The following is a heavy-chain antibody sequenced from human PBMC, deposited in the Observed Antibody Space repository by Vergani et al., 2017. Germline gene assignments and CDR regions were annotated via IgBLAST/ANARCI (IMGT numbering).Heavy chain of an antibody. Sequence: QVQLEESGGGVVQPGRSLRLSCAGSGFTLSSHAMHWVRQAPGKGLEWVAFIWYDGSKEYYADSVKGRFTISRDISKNTLYLQMNNLRAADTAVYYCARSGYCAHGVCYMTYYYYMDVWGKGTAVTVSS. CDR2: IWYDGSKE. CDR3: ARSGYCAHGVCYMTYYYYMDV. V-gene: IGHV3-33*01. D-gene: IGHD2-8*01. CDR1: GFTLSSHA. J-gene: IGHJ6*03.